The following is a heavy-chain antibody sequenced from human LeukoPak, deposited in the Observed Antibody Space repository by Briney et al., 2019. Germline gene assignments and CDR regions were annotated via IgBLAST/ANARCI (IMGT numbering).Heavy chain of an antibody. CDR2: IIPIFGTA. V-gene: IGHV1-69*05. D-gene: IGHD3-22*01. CDR1: GGTFSSYA. Sequence: SVKVSCKASGGTFSSYAISWVRQAPGQGLEWMGGIIPIFGTANYAQKLQGRVTMTTDTSTSTAYMELRSLRSDDTAVYYCARAPRLGYYDSSGYPFSIDYWGQGTLVTVSS. CDR3: ARAPRLGYYDSSGYPFSIDY. J-gene: IGHJ4*02.